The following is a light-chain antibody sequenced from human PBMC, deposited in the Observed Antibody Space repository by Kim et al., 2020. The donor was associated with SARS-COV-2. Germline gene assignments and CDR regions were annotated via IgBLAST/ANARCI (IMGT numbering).Light chain of an antibody. CDR2: DVS. CDR1: SSDVGGYNY. CDR3: SSYTSSSTRV. Sequence: GQTITSSCTGTSSDVGGYNYVSWYQQHPGKAPKLMIYDVSNRPSGVSNRFSGSKSGNTASLTISELQAEDEADYYCSSYTSSSTRVFGGGTQLTVL. V-gene: IGLV2-14*03. J-gene: IGLJ3*02.